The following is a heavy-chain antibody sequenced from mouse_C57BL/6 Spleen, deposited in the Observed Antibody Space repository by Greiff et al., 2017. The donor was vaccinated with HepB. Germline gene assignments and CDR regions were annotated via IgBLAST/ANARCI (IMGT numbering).Heavy chain of an antibody. CDR1: GYTFTDYY. D-gene: IGHD5-5*01. CDR3: ARVRAHYLMDY. J-gene: IGHJ4*01. V-gene: IGHV1-26*01. Sequence: EVQLQQSGPELVKPGASVKISCKASGYTFTDYYMHWVKQSHGQSLEWIGDINPNNGSTSYNQKFKGKATLTVDKSSSTTYMELRSLTSEDSAVYYGARVRAHYLMDYWGQGTSVTVSS. CDR2: INPNNGST.